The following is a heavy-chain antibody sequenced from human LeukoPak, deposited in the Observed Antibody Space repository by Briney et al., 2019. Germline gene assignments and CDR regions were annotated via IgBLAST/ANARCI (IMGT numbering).Heavy chain of an antibody. CDR2: ISWNSGSI. V-gene: IGHV3-9*01. CDR1: GFTFDDYA. Sequence: GGSLRLSCAASGFTFDDYAMHWVRQAPGKGLEWVSGISWNSGSIGYADSVKGRFTIFRDNAKNSLYLQMNSLRAEDTALYYCAKAHLGYYDSSGYYPTSFDYWGQGTLVTVSS. J-gene: IGHJ4*02. D-gene: IGHD3-22*01. CDR3: AKAHLGYYDSSGYYPTSFDY.